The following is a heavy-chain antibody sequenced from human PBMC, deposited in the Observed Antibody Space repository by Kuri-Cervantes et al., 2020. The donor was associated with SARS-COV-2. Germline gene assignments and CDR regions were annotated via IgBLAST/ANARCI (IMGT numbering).Heavy chain of an antibody. J-gene: IGHJ4*02. CDR2: ISNSGGRT. V-gene: IGHV3-23*01. CDR1: GFTFSSYA. D-gene: IGHD6-13*01. CDR3: AKSMSIAAPASDY. Sequence: GGSLRLSCAASGFTFSSYALSWVRQAPGKGLEWVSGISNSGGRTHYADSAKGRFTISRDNSKNTLYLEMNSLRAEDTAVYYCAKSMSIAAPASDYWGQGTLVTVSS.